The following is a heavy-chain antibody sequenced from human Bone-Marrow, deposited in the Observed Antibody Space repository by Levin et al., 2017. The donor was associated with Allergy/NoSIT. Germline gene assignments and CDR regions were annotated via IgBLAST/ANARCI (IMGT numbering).Heavy chain of an antibody. CDR2: IESKSDGGAT. CDR3: ATSGWSAEYFRH. V-gene: IGHV3-15*04. CDR1: GLSFTNAW. J-gene: IGHJ1*01. D-gene: IGHD6-19*01. Sequence: GESLKISCGASGLSFTNAWMSWVRQAPGKGLEWVGRIESKSDGGATEYAAPVKGRFTVSRDDSKTTVFLQMKSLTTEDTAVYYCATSGWSAEYFRHWGQGTLVTVSS.